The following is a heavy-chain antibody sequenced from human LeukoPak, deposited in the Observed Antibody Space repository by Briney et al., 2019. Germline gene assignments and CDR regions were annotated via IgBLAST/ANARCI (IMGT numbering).Heavy chain of an antibody. J-gene: IGHJ4*02. V-gene: IGHV3-7*01. CDR2: IKQEGSEK. CDR1: GFTFSSFW. CDR3: ARDPPRYYDSSGYYPPGGDY. Sequence: GGSLRLSCAASGFTFSSFWMSWGRQAPGKGLEWVANIKQEGSEKYYVDSVKGRFTISRDNAKNSLYLQMNSLRAEDTAVYYCARDPPRYYDSSGYYPPGGDYWGQGTLVTVSS. D-gene: IGHD3-22*01.